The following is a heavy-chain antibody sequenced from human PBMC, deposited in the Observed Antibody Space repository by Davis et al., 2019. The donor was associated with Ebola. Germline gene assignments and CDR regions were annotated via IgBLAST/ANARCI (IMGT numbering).Heavy chain of an antibody. CDR3: ARDHCTGAVCPGEFDY. D-gene: IGHD2-8*02. CDR2: INPSGGST. V-gene: IGHV1-46*01. CDR1: GYTFTSYY. Sequence: ASVKVSCKASGYTFTSYYMHWVRQAPGQGLEWMGIINPSGGSTSYAQKFQGRATMTRDTSISTAYMELSRLRSDDTAVYYCARDHCTGAVCPGEFDYWGQGTLVTVSS. J-gene: IGHJ4*02.